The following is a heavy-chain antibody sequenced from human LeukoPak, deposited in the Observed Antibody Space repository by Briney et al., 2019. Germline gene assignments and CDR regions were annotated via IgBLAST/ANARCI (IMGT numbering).Heavy chain of an antibody. CDR1: GYTLTGDY. D-gene: IGHD3-22*01. Sequence: VASLKVSCKHSGYTLTGDYVYWGWHSPRQGLGWVGRIKPKSGGTNNAQTFQGSVTTTSDTPISTAYMQLSRLRSDDTAVYYCARDSTQRYYYDSSRYYYSVDYWGQGALVTVSS. CDR3: ARDSTQRYYYDSSRYYYSVDY. V-gene: IGHV1-2*06. CDR2: IKPKSGGT. J-gene: IGHJ4*02.